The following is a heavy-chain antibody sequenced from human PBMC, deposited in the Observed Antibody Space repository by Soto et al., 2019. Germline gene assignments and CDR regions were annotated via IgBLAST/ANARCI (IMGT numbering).Heavy chain of an antibody. V-gene: IGHV4-30-2*01. CDR2: IHQTGIT. D-gene: IGHD2-2*01. CDR3: ASDRKESTYFDY. Sequence: PSVPLPLTCGVAGGSSRGGGCCWSWNRQPPGKGLEWIGYIHQTGITYYNPSLKSRVTISLDRSNNQFSLNLSSVTAADTAVYFCASDRKESTYFDYLGQGTLVTVSS. CDR1: GGSSRGGGCC. J-gene: IGHJ4*02.